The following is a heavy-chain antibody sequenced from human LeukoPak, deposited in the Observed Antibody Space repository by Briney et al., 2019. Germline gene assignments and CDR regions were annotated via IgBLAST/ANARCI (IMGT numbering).Heavy chain of an antibody. CDR3: ARCPNLITIFGVVTPWGFDY. Sequence: SETLSLTCTVSGGSISSSSYYWGWIRQPPGKGLEWIGSIYYSGSTYYNPSLKSRVTISVDTSKNQFSLKLSSVTAADTAAYYCARCPNLITIFGVVTPWGFDYWGQGTLVTVSS. D-gene: IGHD3-3*01. V-gene: IGHV4-39*01. CDR1: GGSISSSSYY. CDR2: IYYSGST. J-gene: IGHJ4*02.